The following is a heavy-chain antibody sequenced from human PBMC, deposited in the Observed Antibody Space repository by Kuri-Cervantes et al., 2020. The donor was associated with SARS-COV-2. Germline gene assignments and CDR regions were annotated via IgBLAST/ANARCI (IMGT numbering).Heavy chain of an antibody. CDR1: GFTFGDYA. CDR2: IRSKAYGGTT. D-gene: IGHD2-2*01. V-gene: IGHV3-49*03. Sequence: GESLKISCTASGFTFGDYAMSWFRQAPGKGLEWVGFIRSKAYGGTTEYAASVKGRFTISRDDSKSIAYLQMNSLKTEDTAVYYCTREGIVVVPAAIGAFDIWGQGTMVTVSS. J-gene: IGHJ3*02. CDR3: TREGIVVVPAAIGAFDI.